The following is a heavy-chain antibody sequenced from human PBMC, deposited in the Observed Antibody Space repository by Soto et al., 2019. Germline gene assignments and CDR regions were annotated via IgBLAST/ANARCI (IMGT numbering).Heavy chain of an antibody. CDR2: ISAYNGNT. CDR1: GYTFTSYG. D-gene: IGHD2-15*01. Sequence: QVQLVQSGAEVKKPGASVKVSCKASGYTFTSYGISWVRQAPGQGLEWMGWISAYNGNTNYAQKLQDRVTMTTDTTTSTANRELRSIKSDHTTVYYWALCIGGSCLKGPYGMDVWGQGTTVTVSS. V-gene: IGHV1-18*01. J-gene: IGHJ6*02. CDR3: ALCIGGSCLKGPYGMDV.